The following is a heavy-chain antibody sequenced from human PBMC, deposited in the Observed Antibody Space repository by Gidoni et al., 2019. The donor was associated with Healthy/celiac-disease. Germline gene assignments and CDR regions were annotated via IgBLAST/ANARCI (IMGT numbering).Heavy chain of an antibody. CDR3: ARDGHPYYDSSGYYYGRNYFDY. D-gene: IGHD3-22*01. J-gene: IGHJ4*02. CDR1: TFTSYY. CDR2: INPSGGST. Sequence: TFTSYYMHWVRQAPGQGLEWMGIINPSGGSTSYAQKFQGRVTMTRDTSTSTVYMELSSLGSEDTAVYYCARDGHPYYDSSGYYYGRNYFDYWGQGTLVTVSS. V-gene: IGHV1-46*03.